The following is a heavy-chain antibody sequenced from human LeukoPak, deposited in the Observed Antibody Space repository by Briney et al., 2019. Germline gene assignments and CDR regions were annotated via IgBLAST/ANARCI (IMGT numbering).Heavy chain of an antibody. CDR1: GFTFSSYA. J-gene: IGHJ4*02. Sequence: RPGGSLRLSCAASGFTFSSYAMSWVRQAPGKGLEWVSAISGSGGSTYYADSVKGRFTISRDGSKNTLYLQMNSLRAEDTAVYYCARESRGVGYCSGSNCYRGFDYWGQGTLVTVSS. D-gene: IGHD2-15*01. CDR3: ARESRGVGYCSGSNCYRGFDY. CDR2: ISGSGGST. V-gene: IGHV3-23*01.